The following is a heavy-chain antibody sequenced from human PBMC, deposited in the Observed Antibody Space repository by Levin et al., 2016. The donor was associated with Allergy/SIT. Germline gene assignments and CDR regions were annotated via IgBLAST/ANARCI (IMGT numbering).Heavy chain of an antibody. J-gene: IGHJ3*02. CDR2: IIPIFGTA. Sequence: WVRQAPGQGLEWLGGIIPIFGTAYYAQKFQGRVTVIADESTSTAYMELSSLRSEDTAVYYCARPKNIVGRGSDPYPNALDIWGQGTMVTVSS. CDR3: ARPKNIVGRGSDPYPNALDI. V-gene: IGHV1-69*01. D-gene: IGHD2-15*01.